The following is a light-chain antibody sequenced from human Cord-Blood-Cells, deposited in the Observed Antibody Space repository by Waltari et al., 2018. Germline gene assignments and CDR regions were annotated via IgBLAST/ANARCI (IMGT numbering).Light chain of an antibody. J-gene: IGKJ1*01. CDR3: QQYNSYSRT. V-gene: IGKV1-5*03. CDR1: QSISSW. CDR2: KAS. Sequence: DIQMTQSPSTLSASVGERVTITCRDSQSISSWLAWYQQKPGKAPKLLIYKASSLESGVPSRFSGSGSGTEFTLTISSLQPDDFATYYCQQYNSYSRTFGQGTKVEIK.